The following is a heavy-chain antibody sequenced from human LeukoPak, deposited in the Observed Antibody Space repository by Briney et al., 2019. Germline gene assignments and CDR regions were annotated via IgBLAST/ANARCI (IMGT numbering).Heavy chain of an antibody. D-gene: IGHD3-22*01. Sequence: PSETLSLTCTVSGGSISSYYWGWIRQPPAKGQEWIGSIYYRGSTNDNPSLNSRVTISVDTSKNQFSLKLTSVTAADTAVYYCARRGHYYDTSGYYYFDYWGQGTLVTVSS. CDR3: ARRGHYYDTSGYYYFDY. J-gene: IGHJ4*02. CDR2: IYYRGST. CDR1: GGSISSYY. V-gene: IGHV4-39*01.